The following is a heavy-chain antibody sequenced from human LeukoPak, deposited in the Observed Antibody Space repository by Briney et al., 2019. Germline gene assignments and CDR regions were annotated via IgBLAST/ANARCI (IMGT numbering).Heavy chain of an antibody. D-gene: IGHD6-19*01. CDR2: INPNNGNT. CDR3: ARDLEQWPTGTIDY. CDR1: GYTFTNYG. V-gene: IGHV1-18*01. Sequence: EASVKVSCKASGYTFTNYGISWVRQAPGQGLEWMGRINPNNGNTNYAQKLQGRVTMTTDTSTSTAYMELRSLRSDDTAVYYCARDLEQWPTGTIDYWGQGTLVTVSS. J-gene: IGHJ4*02.